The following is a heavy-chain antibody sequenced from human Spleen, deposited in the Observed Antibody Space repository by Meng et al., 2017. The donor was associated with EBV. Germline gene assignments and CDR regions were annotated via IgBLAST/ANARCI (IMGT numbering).Heavy chain of an antibody. V-gene: IGHV2-5*02. CDR3: VYRLPKTYYFTY. J-gene: IGHJ4*02. Sequence: QITLKESGPTLVKPTQTLSLTCTFSGFSFATGEVGVGWICQSPGTALEWLALIYWDDERLYIPSLKNRLTISKDTSKNQVVLRMTNMDTVDTATYFCVYRLPKTYYFTYWGQGTLVTVSS. CDR2: IYWDDER. CDR1: GFSFATGEVG. D-gene: IGHD1-26*01.